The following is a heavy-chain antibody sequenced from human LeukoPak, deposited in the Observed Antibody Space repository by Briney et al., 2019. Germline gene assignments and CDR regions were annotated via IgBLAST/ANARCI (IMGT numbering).Heavy chain of an antibody. CDR1: GYSFTSYW. D-gene: IGHD6-13*01. CDR2: IYPGDSDT. J-gene: IGHJ3*02. CDR3: ARGQLPDSSWYDMSAFDI. Sequence: GESLKISCKGSGYSFTSYWIGWVRQMPGKGLEWMGIIYPGDSDTRYSPSFQGQVTISADKSISTAYLQWSSLKASDTAMYYCARGQLPDSSWYDMSAFDIWGQGTMVTVSS. V-gene: IGHV5-51*01.